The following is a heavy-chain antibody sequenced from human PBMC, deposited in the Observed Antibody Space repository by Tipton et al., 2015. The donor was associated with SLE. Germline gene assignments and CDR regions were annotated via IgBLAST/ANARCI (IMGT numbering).Heavy chain of an antibody. Sequence: TLSLTCAVSGGSISSSNWWSWVRQPPGKGLEWIGEIYHSGSTNYNPSLKSRITISVDTSKNQFSLRLTSVTAADTAVFYCAGGDVPSGVFDSWGQGTLVTVSS. CDR3: AGGDVPSGVFDS. J-gene: IGHJ4*02. CDR1: GGSISSSNW. CDR2: IYHSGST. V-gene: IGHV4-4*02. D-gene: IGHD3-10*02.